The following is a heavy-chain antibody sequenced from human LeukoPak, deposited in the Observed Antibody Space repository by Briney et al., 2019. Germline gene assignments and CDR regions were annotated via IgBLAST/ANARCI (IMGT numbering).Heavy chain of an antibody. CDR3: ARERWGAAAGPDY. J-gene: IGHJ4*02. CDR1: GFTFSSYS. D-gene: IGHD6-13*01. V-gene: IGHV3-48*02. Sequence: GGSLRLSCAASGFTFSSYSMTWVRQAPGKGLEWVSDISSSSRTISYADSVKGRFTISRDNAKNSLYLQMNSLRDEDTAVYYCARERWGAAAGPDYWGQGTLVTVSS. CDR2: ISSSSRTI.